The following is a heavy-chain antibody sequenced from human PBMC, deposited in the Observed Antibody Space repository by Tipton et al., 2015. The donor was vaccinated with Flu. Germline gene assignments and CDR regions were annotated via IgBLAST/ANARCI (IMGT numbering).Heavy chain of an antibody. V-gene: IGHV4-38-2*02. CDR1: GYSISSGYY. J-gene: IGHJ3*02. D-gene: IGHD6-19*01. CDR3: ARDRPARVSSGWYRAFDI. Sequence: TLSLTCAVSGYSISSGYYWGWIRQPPGKGLEWIGSIYHSGSTYYNPSLKSRVTISVDTSKNQFSLKLSSVTAADTAVYYCARDRPARVSSGWYRAFDIWGQGTMVTVSS. CDR2: IYHSGST.